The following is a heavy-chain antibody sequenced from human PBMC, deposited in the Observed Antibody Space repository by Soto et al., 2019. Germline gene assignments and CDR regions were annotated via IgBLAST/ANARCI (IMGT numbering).Heavy chain of an antibody. V-gene: IGHV4-59*01. J-gene: IGHJ5*02. CDR2: IYYSGST. CDR3: AASPVEDIVVVVANPHYNWFDP. Sequence: SETLSLTCTVSGGSISSYYWSWIRQPPGKGLEWIGYIYYSGSTNYNPSLKSRVTISVDTSKNQFSLKLSSVTAADTAVYYCAASPVEDIVVVVANPHYNWFDPWGQGTLVTVSS. CDR1: GGSISSYY. D-gene: IGHD2-15*01.